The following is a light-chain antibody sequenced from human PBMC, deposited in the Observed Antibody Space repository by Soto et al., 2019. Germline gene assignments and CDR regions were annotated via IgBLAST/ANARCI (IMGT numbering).Light chain of an antibody. CDR2: GAS. CDR1: QSVSSNY. V-gene: IGKV3-20*01. J-gene: IGKJ1*01. CDR3: QQYGSSPRT. Sequence: EIVFTQSPGTLSFSPGERATLSCRASQSVSSNYLAWYQQKPGQAPRLLVYGASSRATGIPDRFSGSGSGTDFTLTISRLEPEDFAVYYCQQYGSSPRTFGQGTKVDIK.